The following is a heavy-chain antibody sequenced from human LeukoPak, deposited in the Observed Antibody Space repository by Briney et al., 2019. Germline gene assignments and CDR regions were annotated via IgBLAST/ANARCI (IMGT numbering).Heavy chain of an antibody. D-gene: IGHD5-24*01. CDR1: GGSISSSSYY. V-gene: IGHV4-39*07. CDR2: IYYSGST. Sequence: SETLSLTCTVSGGSISSSSYYWGWIRQPPGKGLEWIGSIYYSGSTYYNPSLKSRVTISVDTSKNQFSLKLSSVTAADTAVYYCGAWLQLLDAFDIWGQGTMVTVSS. CDR3: GAWLQLLDAFDI. J-gene: IGHJ3*02.